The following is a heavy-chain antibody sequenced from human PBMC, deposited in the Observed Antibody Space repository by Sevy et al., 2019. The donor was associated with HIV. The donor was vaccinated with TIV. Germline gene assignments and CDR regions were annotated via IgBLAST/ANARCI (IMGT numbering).Heavy chain of an antibody. V-gene: IGHV3-21*01. CDR1: GFTFSSSS. Sequence: GESLKISCAASGFTFSSSSMNWVRQAPGKGLEWVSSISFSSNYIYYADSVKGRFNIPRDNAKNSLFLQMNSLRAEDTAVYYCARDETWDAFDIWGQGTMVTVSS. CDR2: ISFSSNYI. J-gene: IGHJ3*02. CDR3: ARDETWDAFDI.